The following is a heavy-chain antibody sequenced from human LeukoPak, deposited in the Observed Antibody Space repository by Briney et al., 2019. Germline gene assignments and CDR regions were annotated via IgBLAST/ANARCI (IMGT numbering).Heavy chain of an antibody. Sequence: PGRSLRLSCAASGFTFSSYGMDWVRQAPGKGLEWVAVISYDGSNKYYADSVKGRFTISRDNSKNTLYLQMNSLRAEDTAVYYCAKPARTDYVDYWGQGTLVTVSS. CDR3: AKPARTDYVDY. D-gene: IGHD1-14*01. CDR1: GFTFSSYG. J-gene: IGHJ4*02. CDR2: ISYDGSNK. V-gene: IGHV3-30*18.